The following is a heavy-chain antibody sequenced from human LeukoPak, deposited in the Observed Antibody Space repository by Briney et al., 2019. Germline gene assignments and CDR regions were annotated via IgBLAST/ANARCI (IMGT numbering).Heavy chain of an antibody. Sequence: GSLRLSCAASGFTFSDYYMSWIRQAPGKGLEWVSYISSSSSYTNYADSVKGRFTISRDNAKNSLYLQMNSLRAEDTAVYYCARSNYGDYLFDYWGQGTLVTVSS. D-gene: IGHD4-17*01. J-gene: IGHJ4*02. CDR2: ISSSSSYT. V-gene: IGHV3-11*06. CDR3: ARSNYGDYLFDY. CDR1: GFTFSDYY.